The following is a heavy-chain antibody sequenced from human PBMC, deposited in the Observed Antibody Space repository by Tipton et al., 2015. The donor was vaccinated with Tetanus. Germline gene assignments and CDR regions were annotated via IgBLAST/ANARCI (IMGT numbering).Heavy chain of an antibody. Sequence: SLRLSCEASGFIFSSYAMHWVRQAPGKGLEWVAVIRYDGSNQNYSDSGRGRFTISRDNSKNTVSLQMNSLRVEDTAVYYCARSAVNWFDPWGQGTLVTVSS. V-gene: IGHV3-30*03. CDR2: IRYDGSNQ. J-gene: IGHJ5*02. CDR1: GFIFSSYA. CDR3: ARSAVNWFDP.